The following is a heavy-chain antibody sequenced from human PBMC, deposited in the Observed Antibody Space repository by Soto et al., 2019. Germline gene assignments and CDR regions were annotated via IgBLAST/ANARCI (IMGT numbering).Heavy chain of an antibody. Sequence: QVQLVQSGAELKKPGASVKVSCKASGYTFTSYGISWVRQAPGQGLEWVGWISAYNGNTNYAQKLQSRVTLTTDRSSSIGYMELRSLRSDDTAVYYCARDQLPLYYGMDVWGQGTTVTVSS. CDR2: ISAYNGNT. J-gene: IGHJ6*02. V-gene: IGHV1-18*01. CDR1: GYTFTSYG. CDR3: ARDQLPLYYGMDV.